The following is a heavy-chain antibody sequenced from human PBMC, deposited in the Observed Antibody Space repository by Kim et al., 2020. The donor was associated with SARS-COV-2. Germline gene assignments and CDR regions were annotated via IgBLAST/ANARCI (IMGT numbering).Heavy chain of an antibody. CDR3: ASAPFTMIRGVIPPWGGMDV. D-gene: IGHD3-10*01. CDR1: GFTFSSYS. J-gene: IGHJ6*02. V-gene: IGHV3-48*02. CDR2: ITRSSSGI. Sequence: GGSLRLSCAVSGFTFSSYSMNWVRQTPGKGLEWISYITRSSSGIYYADSVRGRFSVSRDNAQNSLYLHMTSLRDEDTAVYYCASAPFTMIRGVIPPWGGMDVWGQGTTVIVSS.